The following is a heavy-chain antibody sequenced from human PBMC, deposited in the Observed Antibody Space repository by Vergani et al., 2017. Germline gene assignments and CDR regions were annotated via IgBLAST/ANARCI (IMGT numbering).Heavy chain of an antibody. CDR2: INGGGST. CDR3: ARGSYSSSWYGSYYYYMDV. J-gene: IGHJ6*03. Sequence: EVQLVESGGGLVQPGGSLRLSCAASGFTVSSNYMSWVRQAPGKGLEWVSVINGGGSTDYAESGKGGFTISRGNSKNTLYLQMNSLRAEDTAVYYCARGSYSSSWYGSYYYYMDVWGKGTTVTVSS. V-gene: IGHV3-53*01. CDR1: GFTVSSNY. D-gene: IGHD6-13*01.